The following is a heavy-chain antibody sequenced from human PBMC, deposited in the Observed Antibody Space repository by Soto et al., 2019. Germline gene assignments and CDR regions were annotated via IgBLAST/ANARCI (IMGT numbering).Heavy chain of an antibody. Sequence: GGSLRLSCAASGFTFSSYAMSWVRQAPGKGLEWVSAISGSGGSTYYADSVKGRFTISRDNSKNTLYLQMNSLRAEDTAVYYCARAYLGRLPRRADYYYALDVWGQGTTVTVSS. CDR3: ARAYLGRLPRRADYYYALDV. CDR1: GFTFSSYA. V-gene: IGHV3-23*01. CDR2: ISGSGGST. J-gene: IGHJ6*02. D-gene: IGHD1-26*01.